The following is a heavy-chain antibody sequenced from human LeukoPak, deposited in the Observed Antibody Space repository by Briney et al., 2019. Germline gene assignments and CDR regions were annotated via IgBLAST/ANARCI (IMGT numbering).Heavy chain of an antibody. D-gene: IGHD3-10*01. J-gene: IGHJ6*03. CDR1: GFTFSSYA. CDR3: AKMNGPMDYYFYIDV. Sequence: GGSLRLSCAASGFTFSSYAMSWVRQAPGKGLEWVSAISASGGSTYYADSVKGRFTISRDNSKNTLYLQMNSLRAEDTAVYYCAKMNGPMDYYFYIDVWGKGTTVTVSS. V-gene: IGHV3-23*01. CDR2: ISASGGST.